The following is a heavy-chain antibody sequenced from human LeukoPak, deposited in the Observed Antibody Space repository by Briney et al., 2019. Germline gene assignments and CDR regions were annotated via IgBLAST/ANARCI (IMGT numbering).Heavy chain of an antibody. CDR2: ISYDGSNK. Sequence: GGSLRLSCAASEFTFSSYGMHWVRQAPGKGLEWVAVISYDGSNKYYADSVKGRFTISRDNSKNTLYLQMNSLRAEDTAVYYCAKDLAEKYAFDIWGQGTMVTVSS. V-gene: IGHV3-30*18. D-gene: IGHD3-16*01. CDR1: EFTFSSYG. CDR3: AKDLAEKYAFDI. J-gene: IGHJ3*02.